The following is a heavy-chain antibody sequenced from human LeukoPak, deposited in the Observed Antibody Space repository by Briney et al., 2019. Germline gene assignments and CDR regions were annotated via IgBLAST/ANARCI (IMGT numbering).Heavy chain of an antibody. Sequence: GSLRLSCTTSGFTFGDYAMSWVRQAPGRGLEWVGFIRSKAYGGTTEYAASVKGRFTISRDDSKSIAYLQMNSLRAEDTAVYYCARGDYGDYNFPFDYWGQGTLVTVSS. CDR2: IRSKAYGGTT. CDR3: ARGDYGDYNFPFDY. V-gene: IGHV3-49*04. D-gene: IGHD4-17*01. J-gene: IGHJ4*02. CDR1: GFTFGDYA.